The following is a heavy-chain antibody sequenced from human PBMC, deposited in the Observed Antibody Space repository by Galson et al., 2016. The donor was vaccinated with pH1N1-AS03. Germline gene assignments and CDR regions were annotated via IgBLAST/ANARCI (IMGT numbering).Heavy chain of an antibody. CDR3: ATGRDYYYEY. CDR2: VNGDGSST. J-gene: IGHJ4*02. D-gene: IGHD3-10*01. CDR1: GFTFSNLW. V-gene: IGHV3-74*01. Sequence: SLRLSCAASGFTFSNLWMHWVRQGPGKGLVWVARVNGDGSSTAYADSVKGRFTISRDNAKNTVYLQMISLRAEDTAVYYCATGRDYYYEYWGQGTLVTVSS.